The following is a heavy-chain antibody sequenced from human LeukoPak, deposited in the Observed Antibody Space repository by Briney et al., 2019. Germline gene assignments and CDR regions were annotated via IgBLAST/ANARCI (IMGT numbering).Heavy chain of an antibody. V-gene: IGHV1-18*01. CDR2: ISAYNGNT. J-gene: IGHJ4*02. D-gene: IGHD3-22*01. Sequence: ASGKVSCKASGYTFTSYGISWVRQAPGQGLEWMGWISAYNGNTNYAQKLQGRVTMTTDTSTSTAYMELRSLRSDDTAVYYCARDDASYYYDSIDYWGQGTLVTVSS. CDR3: ARDDASYYYDSIDY. CDR1: GYTFTSYG.